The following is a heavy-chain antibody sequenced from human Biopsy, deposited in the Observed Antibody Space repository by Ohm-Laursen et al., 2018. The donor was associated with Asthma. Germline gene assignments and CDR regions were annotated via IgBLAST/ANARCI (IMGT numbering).Heavy chain of an antibody. CDR3: ASDFPKDYVRYNFQF. CDR1: GYSLTDLS. D-gene: IGHD4-17*01. Sequence: SVKVSCKISGYSLTDLSMHWVRQAPGQGLEWMGGHDHEEGGTVNARRFQGRVTMTEDTSTDTAYMELSSLSSDDTAVYYCASDFPKDYVRYNFQFWGQGTLVTVSS. V-gene: IGHV1-24*01. CDR2: HDHEEGGT. J-gene: IGHJ4*02.